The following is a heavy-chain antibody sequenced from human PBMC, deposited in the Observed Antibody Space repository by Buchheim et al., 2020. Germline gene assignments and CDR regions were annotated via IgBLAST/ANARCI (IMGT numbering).Heavy chain of an antibody. CDR3: ATRGEDGIP. V-gene: IGHV4-4*02. CDR1: GDSISSIYW. D-gene: IGHD2-21*01. J-gene: IGHJ2*01. Sequence: QVRLQESGPGLVKPSGTLSLTCFVSGDSISSIYWWAWVRQAPGEGLEWIGEIYASGTTNYNPSLKGRVTISMDQANNRFSLKFKSRTAADTAVYYCATRGEDGIPWGRG. CDR2: IYASGTT.